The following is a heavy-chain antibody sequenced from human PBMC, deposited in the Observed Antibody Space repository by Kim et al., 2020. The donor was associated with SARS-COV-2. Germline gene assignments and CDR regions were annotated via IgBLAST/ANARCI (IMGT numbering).Heavy chain of an antibody. D-gene: IGHD3-16*01. V-gene: IGHV1-46*01. J-gene: IGHJ4*02. Sequence: TRYAQKFQGRDTMTRDTSTSKVYMELSSLRSEDTAVYYCARDTSFYFDYWGQGTLVTVSS. CDR2: T. CDR3: ARDTSFYFDY.